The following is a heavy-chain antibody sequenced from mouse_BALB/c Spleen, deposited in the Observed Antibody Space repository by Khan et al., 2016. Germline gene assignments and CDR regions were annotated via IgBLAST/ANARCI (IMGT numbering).Heavy chain of an antibody. CDR2: INTYSGES. V-gene: IGHV9-3-1*01. J-gene: IGHJ1*01. CDR3: ARCRYYYGSSRYFDV. Sequence: IQLVQSGPELKRPGKTVKISCKASGYTFTNYGINWVKQAPGKGLKWMGWINTYSGESTYADDFKGRFAFSLETSANTAYLQINNLKNEDTATYFCARCRYYYGSSRYFDVWGAGTTVTVSS. D-gene: IGHD1-1*01. CDR1: GYTFTNYG.